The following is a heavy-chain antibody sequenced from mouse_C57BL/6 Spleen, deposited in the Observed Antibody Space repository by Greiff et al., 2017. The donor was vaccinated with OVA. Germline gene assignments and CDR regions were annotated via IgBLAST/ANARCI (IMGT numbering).Heavy chain of an antibody. CDR3: ARYYYGSSYNFDV. J-gene: IGHJ1*03. D-gene: IGHD1-1*01. V-gene: IGHV1-74*01. Sequence: VQLQQPGAELVKPGASVKVSCKASGYTFTSYWMHWVKQRPGQGLEWIGRIHPSDSDTNYNQKFKGKATLTVEKSSSTAYMQRSSLTSEDSAVYYCARYYYGSSYNFDVWGTGTTVTVSS. CDR2: IHPSDSDT. CDR1: GYTFTSYW.